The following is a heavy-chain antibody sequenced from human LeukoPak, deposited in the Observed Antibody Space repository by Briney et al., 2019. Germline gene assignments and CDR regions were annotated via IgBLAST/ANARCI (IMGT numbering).Heavy chain of an antibody. J-gene: IGHJ5*02. D-gene: IGHD6-13*01. CDR3: ATTLAAAGRGFDP. CDR1: GGSISSGGYY. V-gene: IGHV4-30-2*01. Sequence: SETLSLTCTVSGGSISSGGYYWSWIRQPPGKGLEWIGYIYHSGSTYYNPSLKSRVTISVDRSKNQFSLKLSSVTAADTAVYYCATTLAAAGRGFDPWGQGTLVTVSS. CDR2: IYHSGST.